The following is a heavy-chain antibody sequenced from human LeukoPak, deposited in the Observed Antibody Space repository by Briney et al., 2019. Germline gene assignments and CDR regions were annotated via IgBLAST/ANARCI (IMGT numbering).Heavy chain of an antibody. V-gene: IGHV6-1*01. CDR3: ARDGVWFGELSYYYYGMDV. D-gene: IGHD3-10*01. CDR2: TYYRSKWYN. CDR1: GDSVSSNSAA. Sequence: SQTLSLTCAISGDSVSSNSAAWNWIRQSPSRGLEWLGRTYYRSKWYNDYAVSVKSRITINPHTSKNQFSLQLNSVTPEDTAVYYCARDGVWFGELSYYYYGMDVWGQGTTVTVSS. J-gene: IGHJ6*02.